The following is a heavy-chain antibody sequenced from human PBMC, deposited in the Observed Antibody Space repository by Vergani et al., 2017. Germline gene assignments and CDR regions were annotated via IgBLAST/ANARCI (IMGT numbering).Heavy chain of an antibody. CDR1: GGTFSSYA. Sequence: QVQLVQSGAEVKKPGSSVKVSCKASGGTFSSYAISWVRQAPGQGLEWMGWIIPIFGIANYAQKFQGRVTITADKSTSTAYMELSSLRSEDTAVYYCAREEGSSYYLNDKSFDYWGQGTLVTVSS. J-gene: IGHJ4*02. V-gene: IGHV1-69*04. CDR2: IIPIFGIA. D-gene: IGHD3-22*01. CDR3: AREEGSSYYLNDKSFDY.